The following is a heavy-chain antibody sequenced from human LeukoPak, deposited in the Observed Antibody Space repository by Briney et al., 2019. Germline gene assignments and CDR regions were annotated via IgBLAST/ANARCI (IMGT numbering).Heavy chain of an antibody. V-gene: IGHV1-3*04. CDR3: ARSGSSSWYFDY. CDR2: INTGNGNT. Sequence: ASVTVSCTASGYTFTSYAMHWVRQAPGQRLEWMGWINTGNGNTKYSQKFQGRVTITRDTSASTAYMELSSLRSEDTAVYYCARSGSSSWYFDYWGQGTLVTVSP. CDR1: GYTFTSYA. D-gene: IGHD6-13*01. J-gene: IGHJ4*02.